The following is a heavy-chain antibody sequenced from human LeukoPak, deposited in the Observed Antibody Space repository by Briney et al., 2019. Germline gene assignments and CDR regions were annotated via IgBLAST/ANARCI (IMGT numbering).Heavy chain of an antibody. V-gene: IGHV1-69*06. D-gene: IGHD2-2*03. CDR3: ARVDIVVVPAAHNWFDP. CDR2: IIPIFGTA. CDR1: GGTFSSYA. Sequence: ASVKVSCKASGGTFSSYAISWVRQAPGQGPEWMGGIIPIFGTANYAQKFQGRVTITADKSTSTAYMELSSLRSEDTAVYYCARVDIVVVPAAHNWFDPWGQGTLVTVSS. J-gene: IGHJ5*02.